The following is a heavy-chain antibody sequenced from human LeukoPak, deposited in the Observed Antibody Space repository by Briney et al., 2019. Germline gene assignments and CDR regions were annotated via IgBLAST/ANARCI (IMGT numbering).Heavy chain of an antibody. CDR3: ARSSGAYLSPVDY. Sequence: GGSLRLSCAASGFTFSSYNMNWVRQAPGKGPEWVSFITRESNNKSYAVSVRGRFTISRDNTRNTLSLQMNSLRAEDTAVYYCARSSGAYLSPVDYWGQGTLVTVSS. V-gene: IGHV3-48*04. J-gene: IGHJ4*02. CDR2: ITRESNNK. D-gene: IGHD3-22*01. CDR1: GFTFSSYN.